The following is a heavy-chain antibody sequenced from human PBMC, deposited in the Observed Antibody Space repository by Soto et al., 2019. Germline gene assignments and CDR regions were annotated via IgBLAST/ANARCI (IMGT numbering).Heavy chain of an antibody. CDR3: ARGVGGSGLNWFDP. J-gene: IGHJ5*02. Sequence: PSETLSLTCTFSGSSSICYYWTWIRQSPERGLEWIGYIHYSGSANYNPSLNSRLTMSVDRSKSQFSMKLASVTAADTAVYYCARGVGGSGLNWFDPWGQGTLVTVSS. CDR2: IHYSGSA. D-gene: IGHD6-19*01. CDR1: GSSSICYY. V-gene: IGHV4-59*12.